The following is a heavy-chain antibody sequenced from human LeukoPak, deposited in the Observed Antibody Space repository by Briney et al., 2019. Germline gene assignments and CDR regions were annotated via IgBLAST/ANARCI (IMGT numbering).Heavy chain of an antibody. CDR2: IWYDGSHK. D-gene: IGHD6-13*01. CDR1: GLTFSSYG. V-gene: IGHV3-33*01. CDR3: ARDQAGGGIYFDY. J-gene: IGHJ4*02. Sequence: PGASVRLSCTASGLTFSSYGMHWVRQAPGKGLEWVAVIWYDGSHKYYADYVKGRFTISRDNSKNTLYLQMNSLRAEDTAVFYCARDQAGGGIYFDYWGQGTLVTVSS.